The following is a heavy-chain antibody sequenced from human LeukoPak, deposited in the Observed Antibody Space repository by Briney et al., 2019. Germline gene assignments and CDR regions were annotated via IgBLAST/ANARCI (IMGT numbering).Heavy chain of an antibody. Sequence: SVKVSCKASGGTFSSYAISWVRQAPGQGLEWMGGIIPIFGTANYAQKFQGRVTITADESTSTAYTELSSLRSEDTAVYYCARPLGYCSGGSCPDWGQGTLVTVSS. D-gene: IGHD2-15*01. J-gene: IGHJ1*01. CDR3: ARPLGYCSGGSCPD. CDR1: GGTFSSYA. V-gene: IGHV1-69*13. CDR2: IIPIFGTA.